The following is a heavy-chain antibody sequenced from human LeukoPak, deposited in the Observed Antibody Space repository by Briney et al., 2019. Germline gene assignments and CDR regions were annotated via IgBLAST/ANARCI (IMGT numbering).Heavy chain of an antibody. CDR1: GFTFSGYA. D-gene: IGHD6-19*01. V-gene: IGHV3-64D*09. J-gene: IGHJ3*02. Sequence: GGSLRLSCSASGFTFSGYAIHWVRQAPGKGLEYVSAISTNGGSTYYADSVKGRFTISRDNSKNTLYLQMSSLRAENTAVYYCMKVAVAGTFNDAFDIWGQGTLVTVSS. CDR3: MKVAVAGTFNDAFDI. CDR2: ISTNGGST.